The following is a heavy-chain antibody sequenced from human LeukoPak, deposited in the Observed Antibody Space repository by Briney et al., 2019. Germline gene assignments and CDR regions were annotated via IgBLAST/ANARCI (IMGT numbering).Heavy chain of an antibody. CDR2: ISGSGGYT. V-gene: IGHV3-23*01. D-gene: IGHD4-17*01. J-gene: IGHJ4*02. CDR3: AKDLAVPTLIYSAF. Sequence: GGSLRLSCAASGFTFQNCPRLGLRQAPGKGLEWVSAISGSGGYTYYADSVKGRFTISRDNSKNTLYLQMNSLRAEDTAVYYCAKDLAVPTLIYSAFWGQGTLVTVSS. CDR1: GFTFQNCP.